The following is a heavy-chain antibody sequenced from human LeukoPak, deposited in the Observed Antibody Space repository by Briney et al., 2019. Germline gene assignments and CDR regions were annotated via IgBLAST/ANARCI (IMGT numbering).Heavy chain of an antibody. CDR2: IKEDGSEQ. J-gene: IGHJ4*02. CDR1: AFTFSSYW. D-gene: IGHD2-15*01. V-gene: IGHV3-7*01. CDR3: VRDSYCSDLDY. Sequence: QPGGSLRLSCAASAFTFSSYWMSWVRQAPGKGLEWVANIKEDGSEQYYVDSLKGRFTISRDNAKNSLYLQMNSLRAEDTAVYYCVRDSYCSDLDYWGQGTLVTVSS.